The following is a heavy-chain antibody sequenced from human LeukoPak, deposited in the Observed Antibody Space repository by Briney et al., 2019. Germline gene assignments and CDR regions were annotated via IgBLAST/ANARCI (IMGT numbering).Heavy chain of an antibody. CDR1: GFTFSNAW. CDR3: TTGSGFWSGYYPNDY. V-gene: IGHV3-15*01. Sequence: GGSLRLSCAASGFTFSNAWMSWVRQAPGKGLEWVGRIKSKTDGGTTDYAAPVKGRFTISGDDSKNTLYLQMNSLKTEDTAVYYCTTGSGFWSGYYPNDYWGQGTLVTVSS. CDR2: IKSKTDGGTT. J-gene: IGHJ4*02. D-gene: IGHD3-3*01.